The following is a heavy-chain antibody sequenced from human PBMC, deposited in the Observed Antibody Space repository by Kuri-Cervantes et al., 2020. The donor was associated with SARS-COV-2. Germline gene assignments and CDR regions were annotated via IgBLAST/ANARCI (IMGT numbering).Heavy chain of an antibody. J-gene: IGHJ4*02. Sequence: KVSCKVSGYRFTTYWIGWVRQRPGIGLEWMGSIYPGDADIRHSPTFQGQVTMSADKSISTAYLQWSSLKASDTAMYYCARVRGVVPAAMADYWGQGTLVTVSS. CDR1: GYRFTTYW. V-gene: IGHV5-51*01. CDR2: IYPGDADI. CDR3: ARVRGVVPAAMADY. D-gene: IGHD2-2*01.